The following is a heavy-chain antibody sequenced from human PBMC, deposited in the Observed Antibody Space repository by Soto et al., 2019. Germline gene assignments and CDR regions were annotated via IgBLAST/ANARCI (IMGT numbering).Heavy chain of an antibody. CDR2: ISSTSSYT. Sequence: QVVESGGGLVKHGGSLRLSCAASGFIFGDSCMSWIRQAPGKGLGWVAYISSTSSYTDYAVSVKGRFTISRDNANNCLCLQINGWTAGGWSLYYCGLCANSSGSGCSGHWGLGWLVTVSS. CDR1: GFIFGDSC. J-gene: IGHJ4*02. D-gene: IGHD6-19*01. CDR3: GLCANSSGSGCSGH. V-gene: IGHV3-11*05.